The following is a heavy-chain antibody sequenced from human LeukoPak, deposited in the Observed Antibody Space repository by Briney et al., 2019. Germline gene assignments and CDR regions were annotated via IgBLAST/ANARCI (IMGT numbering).Heavy chain of an antibody. D-gene: IGHD1-14*01. J-gene: IGHJ4*02. Sequence: GGSLRLSCAASGFTFSSYSMNWVRQAPGKGLEWVSYISSSSTIYYADSVKGRFTISRDNAKNSLYLQMNSLRAEDTAVYYCAREPEAYWGQGTLVTVSS. V-gene: IGHV3-48*01. CDR1: GFTFSSYS. CDR3: AREPEAY. CDR2: ISSSSTI.